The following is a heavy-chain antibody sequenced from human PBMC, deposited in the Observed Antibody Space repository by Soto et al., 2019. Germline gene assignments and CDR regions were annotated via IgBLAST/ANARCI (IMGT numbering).Heavy chain of an antibody. CDR2: ISSSSSYI. J-gene: IGHJ6*02. CDR1: GFTFSSYS. D-gene: IGHD3-3*01. Sequence: GGSLRLSCAASGFTFSSYSMNWVRQAPGKGLEWVSSISSSSSYIYYTDSVKGRFTISRDNAKNSLYLQMNSLRAEDTAVYYCARDRYSYYDFWSGSLPYYYCGMDVWGQGNTVTVSS. CDR3: ARDRYSYYDFWSGSLPYYYCGMDV. V-gene: IGHV3-21*01.